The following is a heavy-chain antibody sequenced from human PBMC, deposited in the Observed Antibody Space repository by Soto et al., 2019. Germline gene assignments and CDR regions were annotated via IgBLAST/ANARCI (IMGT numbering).Heavy chain of an antibody. CDR3: VLRVVEWFQGYYGMDG. CDR1: GFTFSSYA. J-gene: IGHJ6*04. V-gene: IGHV3-23*01. Sequence: GGSLRLSCAASGFTFSSYAMSWVRQAPGKGLEWVSAISGSGGSTYYADSVKGRFTISRDNSKNTLYLQMNSLRAEDTAVYYPVLRVVEWFQGYYGMDGWGKGTTVTVSS. D-gene: IGHD3-3*01. CDR2: ISGSGGST.